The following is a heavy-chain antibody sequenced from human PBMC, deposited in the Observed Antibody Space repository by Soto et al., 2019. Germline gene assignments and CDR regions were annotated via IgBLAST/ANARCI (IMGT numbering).Heavy chain of an antibody. V-gene: IGHV1-69*06. CDR2: IIPIFGTA. CDR3: ARDRAYGYYDSSGYYYYYGMVV. D-gene: IGHD3-22*01. Sequence: GASVKVSCKASGGTFSSYAISWVRQAPGQGLEWMGGIIPIFGTANYAQKFQGRVTITADKSTSTAYMELSSLRSEDTAVYYCARDRAYGYYDSSGYYYYYGMVVWGQGTTVTVS. CDR1: GGTFSSYA. J-gene: IGHJ6*02.